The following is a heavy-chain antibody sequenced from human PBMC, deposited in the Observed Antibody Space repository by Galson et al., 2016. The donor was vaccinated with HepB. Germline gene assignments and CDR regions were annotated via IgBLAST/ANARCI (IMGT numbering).Heavy chain of an antibody. CDR2: IIPIFGPA. CDR3: ATDILTGYHAFHI. V-gene: IGHV1-69*01. CDR1: GGTFSNYG. J-gene: IGHJ3*02. Sequence: SGGTFSNYGFNWVRQAPGQGLEWMGGIIPIFGPANYAQKFQGRVTIIADESTTTVYMELSSLRSEDTAVYYCATDILTGYHAFHIWGQGTMVTVSS. D-gene: IGHD3-9*01.